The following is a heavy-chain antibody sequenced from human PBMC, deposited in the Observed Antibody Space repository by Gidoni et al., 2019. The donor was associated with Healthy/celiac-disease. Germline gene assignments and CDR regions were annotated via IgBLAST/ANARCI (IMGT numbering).Heavy chain of an antibody. CDR3: ARDQRLRNYYYGMDV. CDR1: GGSISSYY. V-gene: IGHV4-59*01. J-gene: IGHJ6*02. CDR2: IYYSGST. Sequence: QVQLQESGPGLVKPSETLSLTCTVSGGSISSYYWSWIRQPPGKGLEWIGYIYYSGSTNYNPSLKSRVTISVDTSKNQFSLKLSSVTAADTAVYYCARDQRLRNYYYGMDVWGQGTTVTVSS.